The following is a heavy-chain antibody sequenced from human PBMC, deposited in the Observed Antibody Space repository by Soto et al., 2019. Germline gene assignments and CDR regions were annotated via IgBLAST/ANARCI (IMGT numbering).Heavy chain of an antibody. CDR1: GFTFNNYA. Sequence: EVQLLESGGGLVQPGGSLRLSCAASGFTFNNYAMTWVRQAAGKGLEWVSAISGSGGSTYYADSVKGRFTVSRDNSKNTVYLQMNSLRDEDTAVYYCAKLTAAWGQGTLVTVSS. J-gene: IGHJ4*02. D-gene: IGHD6-13*01. CDR2: ISGSGGST. CDR3: AKLTAA. V-gene: IGHV3-23*01.